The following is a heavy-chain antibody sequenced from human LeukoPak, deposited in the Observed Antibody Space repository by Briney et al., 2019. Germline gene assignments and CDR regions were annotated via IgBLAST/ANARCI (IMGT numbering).Heavy chain of an antibody. CDR3: ARGPYSYDSSGAFDI. V-gene: IGHV4-59*10. CDR2: ISSGGST. J-gene: IGHJ3*02. Sequence: PSETLSLTCAVYGGSFSGYYWSWIRQPAGKGLEWIGRISSGGSTNYNPSLKSRVTISVDTSKNQFSLKLSSVTAADTAVYFCARGPYSYDSSGAFDIWGQGTMVTVSS. CDR1: GGSFSGYY. D-gene: IGHD3-22*01.